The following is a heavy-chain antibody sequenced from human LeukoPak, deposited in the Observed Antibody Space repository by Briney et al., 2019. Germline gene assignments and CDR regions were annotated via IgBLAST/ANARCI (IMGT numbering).Heavy chain of an antibody. CDR2: INSDGSST. V-gene: IGHV3-74*01. D-gene: IGHD6-6*01. Sequence: GGSLRLSCAASGFMFSSYWMHGVRHAPGKGLVWVSRINSDGSSTSYVDSVKGRFTISRDNAKNTLYLQMNSLRAEDTAVYYCATSMAGHNWFDPWGQGTLVTVSS. CDR3: ATSMAGHNWFDP. CDR1: GFMFSSYW. J-gene: IGHJ5*02.